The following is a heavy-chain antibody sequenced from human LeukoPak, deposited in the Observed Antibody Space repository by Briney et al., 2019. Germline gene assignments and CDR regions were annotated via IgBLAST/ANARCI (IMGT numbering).Heavy chain of an antibody. Sequence: SETLSLTCTVSGGSISSYYWSWIRQPPGKGLEWIGYIYYSGSTNYNPSLKSRVTMSVDTSQNQFSLKLSSVTAADTAVYYCARAGATGKSQFDYWGQGTLVTVSS. CDR2: IYYSGST. D-gene: IGHD1-1*01. CDR3: ARAGATGKSQFDY. V-gene: IGHV4-59*12. J-gene: IGHJ4*02. CDR1: GGSISSYY.